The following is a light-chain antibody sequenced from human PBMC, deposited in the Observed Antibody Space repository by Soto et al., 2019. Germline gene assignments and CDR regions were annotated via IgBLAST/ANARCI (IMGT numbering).Light chain of an antibody. CDR1: QNINNY. CDR2: DAS. CDR3: QQYENLPT. Sequence: DIQMTQSQSSLSASVGDRVAITCQASQNINNYLNWYQQKPGRAPKLLIYDASNLEAGVPSRFRGSGSGTDFTSTISRLQPEDIATYYCQQYENLPTFGQGTRLEIK. J-gene: IGKJ5*01. V-gene: IGKV1-33*01.